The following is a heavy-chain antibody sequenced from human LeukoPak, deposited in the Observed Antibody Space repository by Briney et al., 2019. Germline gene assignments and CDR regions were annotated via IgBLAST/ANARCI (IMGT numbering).Heavy chain of an antibody. V-gene: IGHV1-2*02. Sequence: ASVKVSCKASGYTFTGYYMHWVRQAPGQGLEWMGWINPNSGGTNYAQKFQGRVTMTRDTSISTAYMELSRLRSDDTAVYYCARVIPLYYDFWSGYYPDYFDYWGQGTLVTVSS. D-gene: IGHD3-3*01. J-gene: IGHJ4*02. CDR3: ARVIPLYYDFWSGYYPDYFDY. CDR1: GYTFTGYY. CDR2: INPNSGGT.